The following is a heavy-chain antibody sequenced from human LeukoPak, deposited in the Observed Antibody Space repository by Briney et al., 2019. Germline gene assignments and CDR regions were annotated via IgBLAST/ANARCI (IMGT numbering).Heavy chain of an antibody. CDR3: ARGVYCGGDCYWCDP. Sequence: SETLSLTCTLSGGSISSGDYYWSWIRQPPGKGLEWIGYIYYSGRTYYNPSLKSRVTISVDTSKNQFSLKLSSVTAADTAVYYCARGVYCGGDCYWCDPWGQGTLVTVSS. J-gene: IGHJ5*02. CDR1: GGSISSGDYY. CDR2: IYYSGRT. V-gene: IGHV4-30-4*08. D-gene: IGHD2-21*01.